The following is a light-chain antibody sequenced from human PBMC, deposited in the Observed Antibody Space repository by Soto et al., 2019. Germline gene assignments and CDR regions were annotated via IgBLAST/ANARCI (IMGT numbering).Light chain of an antibody. Sequence: DIQMTQSPSSLSAFVGDRVTITCRASQTISNYLNWYQQRPGKAPKLLIYLASSLQSGVPSRFGGSGSGTDFTFTISSLQPEDSATYYCQQSYGPPITFGQGTRLEIK. CDR2: LAS. J-gene: IGKJ5*01. CDR1: QTISNY. V-gene: IGKV1-39*01. CDR3: QQSYGPPIT.